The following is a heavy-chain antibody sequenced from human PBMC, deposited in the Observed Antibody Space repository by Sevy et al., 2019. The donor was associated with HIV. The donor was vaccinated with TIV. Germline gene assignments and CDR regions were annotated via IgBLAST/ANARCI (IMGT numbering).Heavy chain of an antibody. Sequence: GGSLRLSCTASGFTFSSAWMSWVRQAPGKGLEWVGRIKSEFDGGAIDYAAPVKGRFTISREDSKNTVYLQMNSLKTEDTAVYSCITDPAYRGYDEEVINYYFYGMDVWGQGTTVTVSS. D-gene: IGHD5-12*01. V-gene: IGHV3-15*01. CDR1: GFTFSSAW. CDR2: IKSEFDGGAI. CDR3: ITDPAYRGYDEEVINYYFYGMDV. J-gene: IGHJ6*02.